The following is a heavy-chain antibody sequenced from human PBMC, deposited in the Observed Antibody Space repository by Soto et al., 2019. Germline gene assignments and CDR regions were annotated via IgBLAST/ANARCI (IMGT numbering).Heavy chain of an antibody. Sequence: QVQLVQSGAEVKKPGASVKVSCKASGYTFTGYYMHWVRQAPGQGLEWMGWINPNRGGTNYAQKFQGWVTTTRDTSISTAYREVSRLRYDDTAVYYCAREGVYCSSTSCYYYYGMDVWVQGTTDTVPS. D-gene: IGHD2-2*01. CDR2: INPNRGGT. J-gene: IGHJ6*02. CDR3: AREGVYCSSTSCYYYYGMDV. CDR1: GYTFTGYY. V-gene: IGHV1-2*04.